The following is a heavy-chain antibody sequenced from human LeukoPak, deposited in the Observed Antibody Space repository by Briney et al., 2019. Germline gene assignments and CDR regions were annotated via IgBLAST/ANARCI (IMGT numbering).Heavy chain of an antibody. V-gene: IGHV1-18*01. CDR3: ARFSSWRFFDY. D-gene: IGHD6-13*01. CDR2: ISAYNGNT. CDR1: GYTFTNYG. Sequence: ASIKVSCKTSGYTFTNYGISWVRQAPGQGLEWMGWISAYNGNTNYAQKLQGRVTMTTDTSTSTAYMELRSLRSDDTAVYYCARFSSWRFFDYWGQGTLVTVSS. J-gene: IGHJ4*02.